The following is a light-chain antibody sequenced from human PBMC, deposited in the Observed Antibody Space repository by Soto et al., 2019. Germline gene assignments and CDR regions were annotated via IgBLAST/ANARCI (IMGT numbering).Light chain of an antibody. Sequence: QAVVTQPPSVSAAPGQKVTIXCSGSSSNIGNNYVSWYQQLPGTAPKLLIYENNKRPSGIPDRFSGSKSGTSATLGITGLQTGDEADYYCGTWDSSLSAGVVFGGGTKLTVL. J-gene: IGLJ2*01. CDR2: ENN. CDR3: GTWDSSLSAGVV. CDR1: SSNIGNNY. V-gene: IGLV1-51*02.